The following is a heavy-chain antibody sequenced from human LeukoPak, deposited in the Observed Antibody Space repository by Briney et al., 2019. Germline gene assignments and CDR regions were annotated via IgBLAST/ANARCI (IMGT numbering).Heavy chain of an antibody. Sequence: GGSLRLSCAASGFTFNKNAISWVRQAPGKGPEWVSTIGGSGDKTFYADSVKGRFTISRDNSKNMVHLQMNSLTGEDTALYYCVRRGDASSGWGDHDFWGQGALVTVSS. D-gene: IGHD6-19*01. V-gene: IGHV3-23*01. CDR2: IGGSGDKT. J-gene: IGHJ4*02. CDR3: VRRGDASSGWGDHDF. CDR1: GFTFNKNA.